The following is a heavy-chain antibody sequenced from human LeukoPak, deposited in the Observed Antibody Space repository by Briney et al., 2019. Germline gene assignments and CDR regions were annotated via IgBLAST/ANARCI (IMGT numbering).Heavy chain of an antibody. V-gene: IGHV1-46*01. CDR1: GYTFTSYY. CDR2: INPSGGST. CDR3: ARDRLTTVTTNAGYYYYMDV. D-gene: IGHD4-11*01. J-gene: IGHJ6*03. Sequence: ASVKVSCKASGYTFTSYYTHWVRQAPGQGLEWMGIINPSGGSTSYAQKFQGRVTMTRDMSTSTVYMELSSLRSEDTAVYYCARDRLTTVTTNAGYYYYMDVWGKGTTVTVSS.